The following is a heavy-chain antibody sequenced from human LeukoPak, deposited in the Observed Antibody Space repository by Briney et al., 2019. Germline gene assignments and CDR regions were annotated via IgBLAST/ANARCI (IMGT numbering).Heavy chain of an antibody. Sequence: GGSLRLSGTASGFTFGDYAMSWFRQAPGKGRGGVGFIRSKAYGGTTEYAASVKGRFTISGDDSKSIAYLQMNSLKTEDTAVYYCTRESERSWSPFVPNYFDYWGQGTLVTVSS. J-gene: IGHJ4*02. CDR1: GFTFGDYA. V-gene: IGHV3-49*03. CDR2: IRSKAYGGTT. D-gene: IGHD6-13*01. CDR3: TRESERSWSPFVPNYFDY.